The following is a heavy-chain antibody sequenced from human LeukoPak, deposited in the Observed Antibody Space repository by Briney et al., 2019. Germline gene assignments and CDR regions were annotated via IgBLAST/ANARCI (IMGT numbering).Heavy chain of an antibody. Sequence: GGSLRLSCAAPGFTFSTYGMSWVRQAPGKGLEWVSGISGGGGSTYYADSVKGRFTISRDNSKNTLYLQMNSLRAEDTAVYYCAKGRRQQWLVAFDYWGQGTLVTVSS. J-gene: IGHJ4*02. CDR1: GFTFSTYG. D-gene: IGHD6-19*01. CDR3: AKGRRQQWLVAFDY. CDR2: ISGGGGST. V-gene: IGHV3-23*01.